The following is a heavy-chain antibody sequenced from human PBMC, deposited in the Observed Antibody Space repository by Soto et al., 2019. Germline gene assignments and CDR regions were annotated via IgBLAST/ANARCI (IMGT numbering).Heavy chain of an antibody. CDR3: ARSRESRVHYGLDV. Sequence: PGGSLRLSCAGSGCIASTYTMKWVRQAARKVLAGLAYITGPSTTISYKDGIKGRLTISRDNAKMSLFLDLDRLRDDDTAVYCCARSRESRVHYGLDVWGAGTTGNVAS. CDR2: ITGPSTTI. CDR1: GCIASTYT. V-gene: IGHV3-48*02. J-gene: IGHJ6*04. D-gene: IGHD3-10*01.